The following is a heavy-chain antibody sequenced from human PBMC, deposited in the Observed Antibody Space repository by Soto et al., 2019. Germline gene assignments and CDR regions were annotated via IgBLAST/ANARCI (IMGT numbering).Heavy chain of an antibody. CDR1: GFTFSSYA. CDR2: ISGSGGST. J-gene: IGHJ4*02. V-gene: IGHV3-23*01. D-gene: IGHD3-22*01. CDR3: AKATYYDDSRCYGPLDY. Sequence: LRLTCAASGFTFSSYAMSWVRQAPGKGLEWVSTISGSGGSTYYADSVKGRFTISRDNSKNTLYLQMNSLRAEDTAVYYCAKATYYDDSRCYGPLDYWGKGTLVTLAS.